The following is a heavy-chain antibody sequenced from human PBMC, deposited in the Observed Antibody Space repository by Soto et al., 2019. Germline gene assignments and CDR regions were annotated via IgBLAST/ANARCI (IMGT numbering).Heavy chain of an antibody. CDR1: GFTSSHYA. D-gene: IGHD1-26*01. CDR3: AKDGSHNFDY. J-gene: IGHJ4*02. V-gene: IGHV3-30*18. Sequence: HPGGSLRLSCAASGFTSSHYAMHWVRQAPGKGLEWVALMSYDGSNEYYADSVKGRFTISRDNSKNTLYLQMNSLRAEDTAVYYCAKDGSHNFDYWGQGTLVTVSS. CDR2: MSYDGSNE.